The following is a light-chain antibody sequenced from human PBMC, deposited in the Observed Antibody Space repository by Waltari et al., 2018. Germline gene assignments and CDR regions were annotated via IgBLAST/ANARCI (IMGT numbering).Light chain of an antibody. J-gene: IGKJ2*01. Sequence: IQLTQSPSSLSASVGDRVTITCRATQGISNYLIWYRQKPGKAPEVLIYETSTLQSGVPSRFSGSGSGTDFTLTISSLQPEEFATYFCQQSNNFPYTFGQGTKLEIK. CDR2: ETS. CDR1: QGISNY. V-gene: IGKV1-9*01. CDR3: QQSNNFPYT.